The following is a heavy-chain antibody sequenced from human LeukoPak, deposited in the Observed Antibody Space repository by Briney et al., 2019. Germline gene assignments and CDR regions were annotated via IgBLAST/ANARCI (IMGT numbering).Heavy chain of an antibody. J-gene: IGHJ4*02. CDR2: IIPIFGTA. CDR1: GGTFSSYA. D-gene: IGHD6-19*01. V-gene: IGHV1-69*13. CDR3: ATRPGYSSGWSAG. Sequence: SVKVSCKASGGTFSSYAISWVRQAPGQGLEWMGGIIPIFGTANYAQKFQGRVTITADESTSTAYMELSSLRSEDTAVYYCATRPGYSSGWSAGWGQGTLVTVSS.